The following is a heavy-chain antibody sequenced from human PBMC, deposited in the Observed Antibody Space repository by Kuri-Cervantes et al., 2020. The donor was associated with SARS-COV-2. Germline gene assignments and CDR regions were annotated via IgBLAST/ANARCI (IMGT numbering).Heavy chain of an antibody. Sequence: ASVKVSCKASGYTFTSHYIDWVRQSPGQGLEWMGIINPSGGSTSYAQKFQGRVTMTRDTSTSTVYMELSSLRSEDTAVYYCARVRAGDYVDYWGQGTLVTVSS. CDR2: INPSGGST. CDR1: GYTFTSHY. CDR3: ARVRAGDYVDY. J-gene: IGHJ4*02. V-gene: IGHV1-46*03. D-gene: IGHD5-24*01.